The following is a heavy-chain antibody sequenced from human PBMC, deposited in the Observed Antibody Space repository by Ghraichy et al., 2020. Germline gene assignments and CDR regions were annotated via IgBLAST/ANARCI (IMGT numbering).Heavy chain of an antibody. J-gene: IGHJ4*02. D-gene: IGHD6-13*01. V-gene: IGHV3-21*01. CDR1: GFTFSSYS. CDR3: ARDRRDIAAADY. CDR2: ISSSSSYI. Sequence: GGSLRLSCAASGFTFSSYSMNWVRQAPGKGLEWVSSISSSSSYIYYADSVKGRFTISRDNAKNSLYLQMNSLRAEDTAVYYCARDRRDIAAADYWGQGTLVTVSS.